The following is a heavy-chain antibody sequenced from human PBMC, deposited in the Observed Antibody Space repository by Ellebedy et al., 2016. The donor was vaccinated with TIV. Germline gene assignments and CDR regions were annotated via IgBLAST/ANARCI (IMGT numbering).Heavy chain of an antibody. J-gene: IGHJ2*01. CDR3: AIDVVETGERYFDL. CDR1: GFTFSSCS. D-gene: IGHD7-27*01. Sequence: GESLKISCAASGFTFSSCSMTWVRQAPGKGLEWVSTIYGSGTRVFYADPVKGRFTVSRDNSKKTLYLLMNSLRAEDTAVYYCAIDVVETGERYFDLWGRGTLVTVSS. CDR2: IYGSGTRV. V-gene: IGHV3-23*05.